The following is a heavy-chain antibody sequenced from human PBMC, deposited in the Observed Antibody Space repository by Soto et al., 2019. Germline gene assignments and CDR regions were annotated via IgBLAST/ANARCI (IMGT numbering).Heavy chain of an antibody. CDR3: ARDLYYYDSSGHDY. CDR2: ISSSSSPI. V-gene: IGHV3-48*04. J-gene: IGHJ4*02. Sequence: GGSLRLSCAASGFSFSIYSMNWVRQAPGKGLEWVSYISSSSSPIYYADSVKGRFTISRDNAKNSLYLQMNSLRAEDTAVYYCARDLYYYDSSGHDYWGQGTLVTVSS. CDR1: GFSFSIYS. D-gene: IGHD3-22*01.